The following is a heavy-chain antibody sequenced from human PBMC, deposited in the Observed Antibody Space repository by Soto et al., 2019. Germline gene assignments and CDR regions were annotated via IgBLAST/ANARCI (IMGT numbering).Heavy chain of an antibody. D-gene: IGHD1-26*01. CDR2: IIPIFGTA. CDR3: ARDHREGATD. Sequence: GASVKVSCKASGGTFSSYAISWVRQAPGQGLEWMGGIIPIFGTANYAQKFQGRVTITADESTSTAYMELSSLRSEDTAVYYCARDHREGATDWGQGTLVTVSS. J-gene: IGHJ4*02. CDR1: GGTFSSYA. V-gene: IGHV1-69*13.